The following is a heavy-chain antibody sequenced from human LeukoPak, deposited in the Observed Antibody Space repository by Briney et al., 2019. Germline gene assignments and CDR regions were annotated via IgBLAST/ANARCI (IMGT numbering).Heavy chain of an antibody. J-gene: IGHJ4*02. D-gene: IGHD1-1*01. CDR1: GGSISHYY. CDR2: IYYSGST. V-gene: IGHV4-59*01. Sequence: PSETLSLTCTVSGGSISHYYWSWIRQPPGKGLEWIGYIYYSGSTNYNPSLKSRLTISVDTSKNHFSLKLSSVTAADTAVYYCARGKDPGYNYGPYDYWGEGTLVTVSS. CDR3: ARGKDPGYNYGPYDY.